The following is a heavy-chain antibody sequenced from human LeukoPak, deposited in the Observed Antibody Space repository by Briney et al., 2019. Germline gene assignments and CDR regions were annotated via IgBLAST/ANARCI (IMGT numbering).Heavy chain of an antibody. CDR3: EKGYLYDSSAYYFDY. J-gene: IGHJ4*02. Sequence: GGSLRLSCAASGFAFNNYAMTWVRQAPGKGLEWVSGISGSGLTTYYADSVKGRFTISRDNSKNTLYLQMNSPRAEDTAVYYCEKGYLYDSSAYYFDYWGQGTLVTVSS. CDR2: ISGSGLTT. D-gene: IGHD3-22*01. CDR1: GFAFNNYA. V-gene: IGHV3-23*01.